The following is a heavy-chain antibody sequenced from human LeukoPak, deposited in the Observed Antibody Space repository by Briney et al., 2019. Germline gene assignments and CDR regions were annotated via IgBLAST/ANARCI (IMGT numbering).Heavy chain of an antibody. D-gene: IGHD2-15*01. CDR3: ARSGLNRFDY. Sequence: PGGSLRLSCAASGFTFRTYSMNWVRQAPGKGLEWVSSISSTSTYIYYADSMKGRFIISRDNARNSLYLEMNSLRAEDTAAYYCARSGLNRFDYWGQGTLVTVSS. J-gene: IGHJ4*02. V-gene: IGHV3-21*04. CDR1: GFTFRTYS. CDR2: ISSTSTYI.